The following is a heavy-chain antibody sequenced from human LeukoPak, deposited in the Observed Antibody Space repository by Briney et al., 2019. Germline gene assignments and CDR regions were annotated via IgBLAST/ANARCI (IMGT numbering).Heavy chain of an antibody. Sequence: GGSLRLSCAASGFTFSSYSMNWVRQAPGKGLECVSSINSSSSYIYYADSVKGRFTISRDNAKNSLYLKMNSLRAEYTAVYYCARDHLPYVTVADSTGFDYWGQGGMVSVPS. V-gene: IGHV3-21*01. CDR2: INSSSSYI. CDR1: GFTFSSYS. J-gene: IGHJ4*02. CDR3: ARDHLPYVTVADSTGFDY. D-gene: IGHD6-19*01.